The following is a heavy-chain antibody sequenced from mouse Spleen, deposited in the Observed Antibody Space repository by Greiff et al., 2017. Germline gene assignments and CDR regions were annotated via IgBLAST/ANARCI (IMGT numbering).Heavy chain of an antibody. Sequence: EVQLQQSGPELVKPGASVKISCKASGYTFTDYYMNWVKQSHGKSLEWIGDINPNNGGTSYNQKFKGKATLTVDKSSSTAYMELRSLTSEDSAVYYCASHSDYWGQGTTLTVSS. D-gene: IGHD1-2*01. J-gene: IGHJ2*01. CDR3: ASHSDY. CDR1: GYTFTDYY. CDR2: INPNNGGT. V-gene: IGHV1-26*01.